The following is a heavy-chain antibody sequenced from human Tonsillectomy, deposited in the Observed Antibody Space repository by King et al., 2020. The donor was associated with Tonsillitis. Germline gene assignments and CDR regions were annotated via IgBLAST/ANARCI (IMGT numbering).Heavy chain of an antibody. D-gene: IGHD2-2*01. CDR1: GFTFSSYG. CDR2: IWFDGSNK. CDR3: ARAPPAAPRSYYYYGMDV. J-gene: IGHJ6*02. Sequence: VQLVESGGGVVQPGRSLRLSCAASGFTFSSYGMHWVRQTPGKGLEWVAVIWFDGSNKYYADSVKGRFTISSDDSKNTLYLQMNSLRGEDTAVYYCARAPPAAPRSYYYYGMDVWGQGTTVTVSS. V-gene: IGHV3-33*01.